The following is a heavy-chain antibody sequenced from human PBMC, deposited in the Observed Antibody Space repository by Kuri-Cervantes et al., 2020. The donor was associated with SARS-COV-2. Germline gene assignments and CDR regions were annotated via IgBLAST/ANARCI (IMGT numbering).Heavy chain of an antibody. D-gene: IGHD3-3*01. J-gene: IGHJ4*02. CDR3: AKVETASLDY. V-gene: IGHV3-11*01. CDR2: ISSSGSTI. CDR1: GFTFSDYY. Sequence: GGSLRLSCAASGFTFSDYYMSWIRQAPGKGLEWVSYISSSGSTIYYADPVKGRFTISRDNAKNSLYLQMDSLRAEDTAVYYCAKVETASLDYWGQGTLVTVSS.